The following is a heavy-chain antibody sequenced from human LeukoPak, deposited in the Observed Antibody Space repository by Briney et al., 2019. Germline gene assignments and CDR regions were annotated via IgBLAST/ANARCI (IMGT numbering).Heavy chain of an antibody. CDR1: GRSFSGYY. J-gene: IGHJ4*02. Sequence: SETLSLTCAVYGRSFSGYYWSWIRQPPGKGLEWIGEINHSGSTNYNPSLRSRVTISVDTSKNQFSLKLSSVTAADTAVYYCASWKPERLFDYWGQGTLVTVSS. D-gene: IGHD1-1*01. V-gene: IGHV4-34*01. CDR3: ASWKPERLFDY. CDR2: INHSGST.